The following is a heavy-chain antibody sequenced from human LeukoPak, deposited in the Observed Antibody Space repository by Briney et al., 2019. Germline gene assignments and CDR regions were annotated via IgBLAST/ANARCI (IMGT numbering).Heavy chain of an antibody. J-gene: IGHJ4*02. CDR1: GFTVSSNY. CDR2: IYSGGST. Sequence: GGSLRLSCAASGFTVSSNYISWVRQAPGKGLEWVSVIYSGGSTFYADSVKGRFTISRDTSKNTVYLQMNSLRAEDTAVYYCAKGYWSGGSCYPYYFDFLGRGTLVTVSS. V-gene: IGHV3-53*01. CDR3: AKGYWSGGSCYPYYFDF. D-gene: IGHD2-15*01.